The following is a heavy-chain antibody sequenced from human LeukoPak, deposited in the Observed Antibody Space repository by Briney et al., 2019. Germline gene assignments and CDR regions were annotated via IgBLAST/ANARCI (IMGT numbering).Heavy chain of an antibody. J-gene: IGHJ4*02. Sequence: GASVKVSCKASGYTFTSYGISWVRQAPGQGLEWMGRINPNSGGTNYAQKFQGRVTMTRDTSISTAYMELSRLRSDDTAVYYCARPDTAMVRWGQGTLVTVSS. CDR1: GYTFTSYG. D-gene: IGHD5-18*01. V-gene: IGHV1-2*06. CDR2: INPNSGGT. CDR3: ARPDTAMVR.